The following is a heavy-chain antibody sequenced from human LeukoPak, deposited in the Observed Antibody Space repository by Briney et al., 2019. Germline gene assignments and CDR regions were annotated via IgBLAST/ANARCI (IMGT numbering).Heavy chain of an antibody. Sequence: GGSLRLSCAASGFTFSSYSMNWIRQAPGKGLEWVAVISGSSSYMYYADSVKGRFTISRDNAKNSLYLQMNSLRVDDMALYYCARERGPGFDPWGQGTLVTVSS. V-gene: IGHV3-21*01. CDR2: ISGSSSYM. J-gene: IGHJ5*02. CDR3: ARERGPGFDP. D-gene: IGHD3-16*01. CDR1: GFTFSSYS.